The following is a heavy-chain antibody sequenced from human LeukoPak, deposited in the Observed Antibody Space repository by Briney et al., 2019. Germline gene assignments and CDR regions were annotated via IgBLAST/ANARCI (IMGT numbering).Heavy chain of an antibody. CDR2: ISSTSATI. V-gene: IGHV3-48*01. J-gene: IGHJ4*02. CDR1: GFTFSGHS. CDR3: AKGDWADY. Sequence: GGSLRLSCAASGFTFSGHSMTWVRQAPGKGLEWVSYISSTSATIYYADSVKGRFTISRDNSKNTLYLQMNSLRAEDTAVYYCAKGDWADYWGQGTLVTVSS. D-gene: IGHD3/OR15-3a*01.